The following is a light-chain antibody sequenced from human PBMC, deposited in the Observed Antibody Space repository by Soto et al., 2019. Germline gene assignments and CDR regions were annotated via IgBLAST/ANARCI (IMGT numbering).Light chain of an antibody. CDR1: SSDVGGYNY. J-gene: IGLJ2*01. CDR2: EVS. V-gene: IGLV2-14*01. Sequence: QSVLTQPASVSGSPGQSITISCTGTSSDVGGYNYVSWYQQHPGKAPKLMIYEVSNRPSGVSNRFSGSKSGNTASLTISGLQAEDEADYYCCSYAASGSLLFGGGTKLTVL. CDR3: CSYAASGSLL.